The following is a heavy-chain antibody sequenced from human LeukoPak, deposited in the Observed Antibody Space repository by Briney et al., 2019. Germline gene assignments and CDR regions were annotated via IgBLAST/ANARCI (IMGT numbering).Heavy chain of an antibody. CDR3: ARVYPTLIVVVPAAKTYYMDV. V-gene: IGHV4-34*01. J-gene: IGHJ6*03. Sequence: PSETLSLTCAVYGETFSGYYWSWIRQPPGKGLEWIGEINHSRSTNYNPSLQRRVTISADTSTNQFSLKLSWVTAADTAVYYCARVYPTLIVVVPAAKTYYMDVSGKGTTVTVSS. CDR1: GETFSGYY. CDR2: INHSRST. D-gene: IGHD2-2*01.